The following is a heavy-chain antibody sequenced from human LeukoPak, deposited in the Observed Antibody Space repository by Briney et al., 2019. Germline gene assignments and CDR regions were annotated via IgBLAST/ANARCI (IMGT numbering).Heavy chain of an antibody. Sequence: GASVKVSCKASGYTFTSYDINWVRQATGQGLEWMGWMNPNSGNTGYAQKFQGRVTITRNTSISTAYMELSSLRSEDTAVYYCARGPFRYCSSTSCSDYYMDVWGKGTTVTVS. V-gene: IGHV1-8*03. CDR1: GYTFTSYD. J-gene: IGHJ6*03. D-gene: IGHD2-2*01. CDR3: ARGPFRYCSSTSCSDYYMDV. CDR2: MNPNSGNT.